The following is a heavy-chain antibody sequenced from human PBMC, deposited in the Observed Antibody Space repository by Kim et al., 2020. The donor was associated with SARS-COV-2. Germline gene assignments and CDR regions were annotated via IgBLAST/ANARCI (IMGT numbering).Heavy chain of an antibody. CDR3: ARMGASGNYYYDC. J-gene: IGHJ4*02. V-gene: IGHV1-3*01. Sequence: YSQKFQGRFPVTWDTSASTAYMDLSSLRSEDTAMYYCARMGASGNYYYDCWGQGTLVTVSS. D-gene: IGHD1-26*01.